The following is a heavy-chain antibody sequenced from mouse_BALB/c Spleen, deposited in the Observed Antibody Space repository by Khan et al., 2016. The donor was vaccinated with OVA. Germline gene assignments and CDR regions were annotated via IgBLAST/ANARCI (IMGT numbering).Heavy chain of an antibody. J-gene: IGHJ3*01. CDR1: GFTFSNYA. Sequence: EVQLVESGGGLVKSGGSLKVSCAASGFTFSNYAMSWVRQTPEKRLEWVASISTGDTTYYPDSVKGRFTISRDNARNILYLQMSSLRSDDTAMYYCARDYWFVYWGQGTLVTVSA. CDR2: ISTGDTT. CDR3: ARDYWFVY. V-gene: IGHV5-6-5*01.